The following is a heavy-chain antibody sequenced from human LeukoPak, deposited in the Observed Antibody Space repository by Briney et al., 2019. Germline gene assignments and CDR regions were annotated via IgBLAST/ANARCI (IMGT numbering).Heavy chain of an antibody. Sequence: GGSLRLSCAASGFTFSGSAMHWVRQASGKGLEWVGRIRSKVDSYATAYAASVKGRFTISRDDSKNTAYLQMNSLKTEDTAVYYCTKGYCSCSSCYPQFDPWGQGTLVTVSS. J-gene: IGHJ5*02. V-gene: IGHV3-73*01. CDR3: TKGYCSCSSCYPQFDP. CDR2: IRSKVDSYAT. CDR1: GFTFSGSA. D-gene: IGHD2-2*01.